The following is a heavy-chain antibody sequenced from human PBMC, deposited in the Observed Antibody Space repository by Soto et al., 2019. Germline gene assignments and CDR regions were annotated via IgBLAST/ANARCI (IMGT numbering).Heavy chain of an antibody. CDR1: GESVSSNSAA. CDR2: TYYRSKWYN. V-gene: IGHV6-1*01. J-gene: IGHJ6*03. Sequence: SQTLSLTCAISGESVSSNSAAWNWIRQSPSRGLEWLGRTYYRSKWYNDYAVSVKSRITINPDTSKNQFSLQLNSVTPEDTAVYYCARGSGYYTAGNYYYMDVWGKGTTVTVSS. CDR3: ARGSGYYTAGNYYYMDV. D-gene: IGHD3-3*01.